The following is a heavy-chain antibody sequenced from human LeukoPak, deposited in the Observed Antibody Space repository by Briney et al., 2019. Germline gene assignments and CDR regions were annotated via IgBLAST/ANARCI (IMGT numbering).Heavy chain of an antibody. V-gene: IGHV3-74*01. CDR1: GFTFSSYW. CDR2: FNSDGSST. J-gene: IGHJ4*02. D-gene: IGHD6-19*01. Sequence: GGSLRLSCAASGFTFSSYWMHWVGQGPGKALLWVSRFNSDGSSTSYADSVKGRFTISRDNAKNTLYLQMNSLRAEDTAVYYCARGRYSSGWYYFDYWGQGTLVTVSS. CDR3: ARGRYSSGWYYFDY.